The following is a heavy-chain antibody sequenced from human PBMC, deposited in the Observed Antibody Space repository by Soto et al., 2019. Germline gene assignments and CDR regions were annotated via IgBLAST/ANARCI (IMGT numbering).Heavy chain of an antibody. J-gene: IGHJ4*02. D-gene: IGHD5-12*01. V-gene: IGHV1-69*01. Sequence: QVQLVQSGAEVKSPGSSVKVSCKASGGTFNNYALSWVRQAPGQGLEWMGGIIPIFNSANYAQKFQGRVTITADDSTSTAYMELRSLRPDDTAVYSCAREVTVASYSFDFWGQGTLVTVSS. CDR2: IIPIFNSA. CDR1: GGTFNNYA. CDR3: AREVTVASYSFDF.